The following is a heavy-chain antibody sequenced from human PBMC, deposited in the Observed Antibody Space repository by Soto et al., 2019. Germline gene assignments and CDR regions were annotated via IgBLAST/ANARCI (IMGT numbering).Heavy chain of an antibody. D-gene: IGHD1-1*01. V-gene: IGHV4-4*07. CDR3: VRDGTKTLRDWFDP. CDR1: GASISGFY. Sequence: ETLSLTCTVSGASISGFYWSWIRKSAGKGLEWIGRIYATGTTDYNPSLKSRVMMSVDTSKKQFSLKLRSVTAADTAVYYCVRDGTKTLRDWFDPWGQG. CDR2: IYATGTT. J-gene: IGHJ5*02.